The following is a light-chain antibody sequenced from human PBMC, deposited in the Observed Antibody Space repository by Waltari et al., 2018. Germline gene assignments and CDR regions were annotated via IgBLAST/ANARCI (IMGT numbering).Light chain of an antibody. V-gene: IGKV1-12*01. J-gene: IGKJ2*01. CDR1: QDIRTW. Sequence: DIQMTQSPSSVSASIGDRVTMTCRASQDIRTWLAWYKQKPGRAPKLLVYSASSLVFGVPSRFSGSGSGTDFTLTINSVQPEDFGTYYCQQANSFPHTYGQGTNLE. CDR3: QQANSFPHT. CDR2: SAS.